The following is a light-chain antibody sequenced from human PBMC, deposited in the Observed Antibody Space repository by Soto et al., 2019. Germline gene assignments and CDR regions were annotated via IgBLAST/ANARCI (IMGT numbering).Light chain of an antibody. V-gene: IGKV3-11*01. CDR1: QSVSIY. J-gene: IGKJ3*01. CDR2: DAS. Sequence: EIVLTQSPATLSLSPGERATLSCRASQSVSIYLAWYQQKPGQAPRLLIYDASNRATGIPARFSGSGSGTAFTLTISSLEPDDFAVYYCQQRSNWPSFGPGTKVDIK. CDR3: QQRSNWPS.